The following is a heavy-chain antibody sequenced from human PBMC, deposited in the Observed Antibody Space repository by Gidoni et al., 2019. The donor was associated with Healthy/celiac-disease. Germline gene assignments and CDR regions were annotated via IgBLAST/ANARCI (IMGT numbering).Heavy chain of an antibody. CDR2: IYYSGST. CDR1: GGSISSSSYY. V-gene: IGHV4-39*07. J-gene: IGHJ4*02. CDR3: ARVRGGNFRDLDY. D-gene: IGHD2-21*02. Sequence: QLQLQESGPGLVKPSETLSLTCTVSGGSISSSSYYWGWIRQPPGKGLEWIGIIYYSGSTYYNPSLKSRVTISVDTSKNQFSLKLSSVTAADTAVYYCARVRGGNFRDLDYWGQGTLVTVSS.